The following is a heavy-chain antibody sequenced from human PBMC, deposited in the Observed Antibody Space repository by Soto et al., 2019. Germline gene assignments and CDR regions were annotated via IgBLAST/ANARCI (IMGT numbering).Heavy chain of an antibody. CDR1: GGSFSGYY. V-gene: IGHV4-34*01. CDR2: INHSGST. Sequence: PSETLSLTCVVYGGSFSGYYWSWIRQPPGKGLEWIGEINHSGSTNYNPSLKSRVTISVDTSKNQFSLKLSSVTAADTAVYYCARRGITMVRGVIIGHYYYHLDVWGKGTTVTVSS. CDR3: ARRGITMVRGVIIGHYYYHLDV. D-gene: IGHD3-10*01. J-gene: IGHJ6*03.